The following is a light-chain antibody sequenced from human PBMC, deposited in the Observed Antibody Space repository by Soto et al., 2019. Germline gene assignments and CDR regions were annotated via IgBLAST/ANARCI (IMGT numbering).Light chain of an antibody. J-gene: IGLJ3*02. CDR1: RPNIGSNH. CDR2: ETN. V-gene: IGLV1-47*01. Sequence: QSALTQPPSASGTPGQSVTISCSGSRPNIGSNHVYWYQQLPQTAPKLLLFETNQRPSGVPDRFSGSKSGTSASLVIRGLRSEDEADYYCASWDDRLYAVLFGGGTKLTVL. CDR3: ASWDDRLYAVL.